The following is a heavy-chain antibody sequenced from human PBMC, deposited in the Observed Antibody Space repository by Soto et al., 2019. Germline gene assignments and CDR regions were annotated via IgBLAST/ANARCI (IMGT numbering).Heavy chain of an antibody. D-gene: IGHD3-9*01. CDR1: GYTFTSSD. CDR3: ARRSEANGGNGFGSDWYYVGF. J-gene: IGHJ4*02. CDR2: LNANTGIS. V-gene: IGHV1-8*01. Sequence: GDSEKVSCKASGYTFTSSDIYWVRLATGQGIEWMGWLNANTGISGYALNFQGRITATSDNSINTVHMELSSLRSEDTAVYYCARRSEANGGNGFGSDWYYVGFWGQGALVAVS.